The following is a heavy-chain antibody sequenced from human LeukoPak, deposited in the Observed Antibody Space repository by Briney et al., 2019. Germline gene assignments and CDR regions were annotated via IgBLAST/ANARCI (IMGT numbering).Heavy chain of an antibody. CDR3: ARGPEGVGATYYYYYGMDV. CDR2: IWYDGSNK. Sequence: GRSLRLSCAASGFTFSSYGMHWVRQAPGKGLEWVAVIWYDGSNKYYADSVKGRFTISRDNSKNTLYLQMNSLRAEDTAVYYCARGPEGVGATYYYYYGMDVWGQGTTVTVSS. D-gene: IGHD1-26*01. J-gene: IGHJ6*02. CDR1: GFTFSSYG. V-gene: IGHV3-33*01.